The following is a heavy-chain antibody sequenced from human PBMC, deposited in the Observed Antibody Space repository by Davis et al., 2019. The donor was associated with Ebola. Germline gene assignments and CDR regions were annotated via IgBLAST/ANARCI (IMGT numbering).Heavy chain of an antibody. J-gene: IGHJ5*02. Sequence: GESLKISCAASGFTFSSYWMHWVRQAQGKGLVWVSRINSDGSTTTYADSVKGRFTVSRDNAKNTLYLQMNSLRAEDTAVYYCARVHFGDKWRWFDPWGQGTLVTVSS. CDR1: GFTFSSYW. CDR3: ARVHFGDKWRWFDP. V-gene: IGHV3-74*01. D-gene: IGHD3-3*01. CDR2: INSDGSTT.